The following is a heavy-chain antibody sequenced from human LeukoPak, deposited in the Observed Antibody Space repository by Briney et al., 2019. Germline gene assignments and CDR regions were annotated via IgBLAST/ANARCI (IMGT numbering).Heavy chain of an antibody. Sequence: ASVKVSCKASGYTFTGYYMHWVRQAPGQGLEWMGWINPNTGGTNSAQRFQGRVTMTRDTSISTAYMEVTRLRADDTAVYYCARDRRIPASVTGWRFDLWGRGTLVTVSA. CDR2: INPNTGGT. CDR1: GYTFTGYY. J-gene: IGHJ2*01. D-gene: IGHD6-25*01. CDR3: ARDRRIPASVTGWRFDL. V-gene: IGHV1-2*02.